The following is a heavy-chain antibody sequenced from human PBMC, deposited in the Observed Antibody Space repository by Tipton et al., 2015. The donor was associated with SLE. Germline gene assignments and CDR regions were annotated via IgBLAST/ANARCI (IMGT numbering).Heavy chain of an antibody. CDR3: ARGRVSSIYSRHVNLDF. Sequence: TLSLTCTVSGVSIGSGGYYWSWIRQHPGQGLEYIGYIYYSGTSYCIPSLKSRVTISVDTSKNQFSLRLSSVTAADTAVYYCARGRVSSIYSRHVNLDFWGQGTLVTVSS. V-gene: IGHV4-31*03. CDR1: GVSIGSGGYY. D-gene: IGHD3-22*01. CDR2: IYYSGTS. J-gene: IGHJ4*02.